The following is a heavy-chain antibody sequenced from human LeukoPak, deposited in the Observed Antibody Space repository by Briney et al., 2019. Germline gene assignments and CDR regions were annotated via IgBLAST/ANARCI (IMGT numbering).Heavy chain of an antibody. Sequence: PSETLSLTCTVSGGSISTRSYYWGWIRQPPGKGLEWIGSIYYSGSTYYNPSLKSRVTISEDTSKNQFSLKLSSVTAADTAVYYCARLNDYDSSDYFSDYWGQGTLVTVSS. CDR1: GGSISTRSYY. CDR2: IYYSGST. V-gene: IGHV4-39*07. D-gene: IGHD3-22*01. CDR3: ARLNDYDSSDYFSDY. J-gene: IGHJ4*02.